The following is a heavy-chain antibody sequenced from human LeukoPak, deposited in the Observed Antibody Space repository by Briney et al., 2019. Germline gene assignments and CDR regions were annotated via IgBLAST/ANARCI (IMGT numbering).Heavy chain of an antibody. CDR2: IWHDGSNE. D-gene: IGHD3-10*01. CDR1: GFTFSSSG. CDR3: ARDSGASPFDY. Sequence: GRSLRLSCAASGFTFSSSGMHWVRQAPGEGLEWVAVIWHDGSNENYADSVKGRFTISRDNSKNTLFLQMNSLRVEDTAMYYCARDSGASPFDYWGQGTLVTVSS. V-gene: IGHV3-33*01. J-gene: IGHJ4*02.